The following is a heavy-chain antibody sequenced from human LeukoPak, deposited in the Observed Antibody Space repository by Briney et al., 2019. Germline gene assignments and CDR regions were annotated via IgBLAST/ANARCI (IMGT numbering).Heavy chain of an antibody. CDR3: ARDVYYGSGSYTIDY. CDR1: GYTFTSYG. V-gene: IGHV1-18*01. D-gene: IGHD3-10*01. Sequence: GASVKVSCKASGYTFTSYGISWVRQAPGQGLEWMGWISTYNVNTNYAQHLQGRVTMTTDTSTGTAYMELRSLRSDDTAVYYCARDVYYGSGSYTIDYWGRGTLVTVSS. CDR2: ISTYNVNT. J-gene: IGHJ4*02.